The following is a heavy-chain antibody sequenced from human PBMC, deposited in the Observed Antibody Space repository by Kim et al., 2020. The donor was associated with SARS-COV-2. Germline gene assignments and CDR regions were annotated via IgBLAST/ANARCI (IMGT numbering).Heavy chain of an antibody. V-gene: IGHV4-31*03. Sequence: SETLSLTCTVSGGSISSGGYYWSWIRQHPGKALEWIGYIYYSGSTYYNPSLKSRVTISVDTSKNQFSLRLSSVTAADTAVYYCARTGSGDYGSGSYQNDWYFDLWGRGTLVTVSS. CDR3: ARTGSGDYGSGSYQNDWYFDL. CDR1: GGSISSGGYY. D-gene: IGHD3-10*01. CDR2: IYYSGST. J-gene: IGHJ2*01.